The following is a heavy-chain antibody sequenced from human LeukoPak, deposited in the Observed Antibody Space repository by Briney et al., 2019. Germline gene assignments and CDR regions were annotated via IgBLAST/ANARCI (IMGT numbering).Heavy chain of an antibody. CDR1: GFTVSSNY. CDR2: IYSGGST. Sequence: PGGSLRLSCAASGFTVSSNYMSWVRQAPGKGLEWVSVIYSGGSTYYADSVKGRFTISRDNSKNTLYLQMNSLRVEDTAVYYCAKESGYGSGWYSYFDYWGQGTLVTVSS. CDR3: AKESGYGSGWYSYFDY. D-gene: IGHD6-19*01. V-gene: IGHV3-53*01. J-gene: IGHJ4*02.